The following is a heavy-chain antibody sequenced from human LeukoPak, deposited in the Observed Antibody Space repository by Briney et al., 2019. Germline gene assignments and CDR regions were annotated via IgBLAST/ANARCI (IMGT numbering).Heavy chain of an antibody. Sequence: GESLKISCKGSGYSFTSCWIGWVRQMPGNGLEWMGIIYPGDSDTRYSPSFQGQVTISADKSISTAYLQWSSLKASDTAIYYCARRYDSSGYYPLRAFDIWGQGTMVTVSS. D-gene: IGHD3-22*01. CDR1: GYSFTSCW. J-gene: IGHJ3*02. CDR3: ARRYDSSGYYPLRAFDI. CDR2: IYPGDSDT. V-gene: IGHV5-51*01.